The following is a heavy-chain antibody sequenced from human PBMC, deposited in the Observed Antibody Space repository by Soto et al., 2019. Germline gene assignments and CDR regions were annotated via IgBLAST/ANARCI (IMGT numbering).Heavy chain of an antibody. V-gene: IGHV3-9*01. CDR1: GFTFDDYA. CDR3: AKGVEGGYDPYYFDC. J-gene: IGHJ4*02. D-gene: IGHD5-12*01. CDR2: ITWNSRSI. Sequence: EVQLVESGGGLVQPGRSLRLSCAASGFTFDDYAVHWVRQAPGKGLEWVSGITWNSRSIAYADSVKGRFTISRDNAKNSRYLQMNSLSAEDTALYYCAKGVEGGYDPYYFDCWGQGTLVTVSS.